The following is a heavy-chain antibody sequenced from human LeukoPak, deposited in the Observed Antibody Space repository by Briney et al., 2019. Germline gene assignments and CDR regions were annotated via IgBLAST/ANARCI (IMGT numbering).Heavy chain of an antibody. D-gene: IGHD3-22*01. V-gene: IGHV4-4*02. Sequence: SGTLSLTCAVSGGSIGSTNWWSWVRQPPGKGLEWIGEIYHSGSTNYNPSLKSRITISVDTSKNQFSLKLSSVTAADTAVYYCARGRLDYYDSSGYYTRPNYFDYWGQGTLVTVSS. CDR2: IYHSGST. CDR1: GGSIGSTNW. CDR3: ARGRLDYYDSSGYYTRPNYFDY. J-gene: IGHJ4*02.